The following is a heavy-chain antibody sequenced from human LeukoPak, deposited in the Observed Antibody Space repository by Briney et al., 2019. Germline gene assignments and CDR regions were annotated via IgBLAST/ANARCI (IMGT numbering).Heavy chain of an antibody. CDR3: AKDPISFGAVSGY. CDR2: IRYDGSNK. V-gene: IGHV3-30*02. CDR1: GFTFSSYG. J-gene: IGHJ4*02. Sequence: PGGSLRLSCAASGFTFSSYGMHWVRQAPGKGLEWVAFIRYDGSNKYYADSVKGRFTISRDNSKNTLYLQMNSLRAEDTAVYYCAKDPISFGAVSGYWGQGTLVTVSS. D-gene: IGHD1-26*01.